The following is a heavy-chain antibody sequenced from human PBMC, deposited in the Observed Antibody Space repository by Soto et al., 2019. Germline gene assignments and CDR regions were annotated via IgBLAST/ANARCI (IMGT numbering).Heavy chain of an antibody. CDR1: GYTFTSYG. J-gene: IGHJ4*02. D-gene: IGHD5-18*01. Sequence: QVQLVQSGGEVKKPGASVKVSCKASGYTFTSYGISWVRQAPGQGLEWMGRLNAYNGNTNYAQKVQGRVTMTTDTSTSTAYMGLRSLRSDDTAVYYCARDVGYGLIDGWGQGTLVTVSS. CDR3: ARDVGYGLIDG. CDR2: LNAYNGNT. V-gene: IGHV1-18*01.